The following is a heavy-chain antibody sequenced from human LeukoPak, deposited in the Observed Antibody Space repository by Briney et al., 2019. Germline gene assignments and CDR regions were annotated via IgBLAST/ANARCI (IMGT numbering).Heavy chain of an antibody. CDR2: MNPNSGNT. V-gene: IGHV1-8*01. CDR1: GYTFTSYD. CDR3: ARGLLNYDFWSGYYTSAFDI. D-gene: IGHD3-3*01. J-gene: IGHJ3*02. Sequence: SVKVSCKASGYTFTSYDINWVRQATGQGLEWMGWMNPNSGNTGYAQRFQGRVTMTRNTSISTAYMELSSLRSEDTAVYYCARGLLNYDFWSGYYTSAFDIWGQGTMVTVSS.